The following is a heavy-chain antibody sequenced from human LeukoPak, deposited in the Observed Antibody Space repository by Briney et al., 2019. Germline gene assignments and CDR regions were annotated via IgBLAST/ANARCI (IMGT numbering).Heavy chain of an antibody. CDR2: ISGSGGST. J-gene: IGHJ4*02. D-gene: IGHD4-17*01. Sequence: GGSLRLSCAASGFTFSSYAMSWVRQAPGKGLEWVSAISGSGGSTYYADSVKGRITISRDNSKSTLYLQMNSLRAEDTAVYYCAKPTTVTGRKLQAFDYWGQGTLVTVSS. CDR1: GFTFSSYA. CDR3: AKPTTVTGRKLQAFDY. V-gene: IGHV3-23*01.